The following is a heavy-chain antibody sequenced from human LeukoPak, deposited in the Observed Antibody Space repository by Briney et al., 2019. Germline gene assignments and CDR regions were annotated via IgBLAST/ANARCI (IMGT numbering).Heavy chain of an antibody. Sequence: PSETLSLTCTVSGGSVSSGSYYWRWIRQPPGKGLEWIGYLYYSGSTNYNPSLKSRVTISVDTSKNQFSLKLTSVTAADTAVYYCARGSYYDRPSRSRVEYWGQGTLVTVSS. CDR3: ARGSYYDRPSRSRVEY. V-gene: IGHV4-61*01. CDR1: GGSVSSGSYY. J-gene: IGHJ4*02. CDR2: LYYSGST. D-gene: IGHD3-22*01.